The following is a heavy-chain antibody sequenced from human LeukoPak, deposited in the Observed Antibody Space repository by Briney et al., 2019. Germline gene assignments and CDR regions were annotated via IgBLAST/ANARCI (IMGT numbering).Heavy chain of an antibody. CDR3: ARDFRGYSYGYPTGGYYYYMDV. J-gene: IGHJ6*03. D-gene: IGHD5-18*01. Sequence: ASVKVSCKASGYTFTGYYMHWVRQAPGQGLEWMGWINPNSGGTNYAQKFQGRVTMTRDTSISTAYMELSRLRSDDTAVYYCARDFRGYSYGYPTGGYYYYMDVWGKGTTVTISS. V-gene: IGHV1-2*02. CDR2: INPNSGGT. CDR1: GYTFTGYY.